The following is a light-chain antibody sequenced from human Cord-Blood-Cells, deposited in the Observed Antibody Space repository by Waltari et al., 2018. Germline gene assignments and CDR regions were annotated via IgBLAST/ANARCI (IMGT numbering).Light chain of an antibody. J-gene: IGLJ2*01. CDR2: DVS. CDR3: SSYTSSSTV. Sequence: QSALTQPASVSGSPAQSLTISCTGTSSDVGGYNYVSWYQQHPGKAPKLMIYDVSNRPSGVSNRFSGSKSGNTASLTISGLQAEDEADYYCSSYTSSSTVFGGGTKLTVL. CDR1: SSDVGGYNY. V-gene: IGLV2-14*01.